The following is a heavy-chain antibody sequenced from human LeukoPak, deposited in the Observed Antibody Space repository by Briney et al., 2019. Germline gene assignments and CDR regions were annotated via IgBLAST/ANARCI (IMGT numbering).Heavy chain of an antibody. D-gene: IGHD2-15*01. Sequence: PGGSLRLSCAASGFTFSSYWMHWVRQAPGKGLVWVSRINSDGSSTNYADTVKGRFTISRDNAKNTLYLQMNSLRAEDTDVYYCVRGGVAAGFDYWGQGTLVTVPS. CDR3: VRGGVAAGFDY. CDR2: INSDGSST. V-gene: IGHV3-74*01. CDR1: GFTFSSYW. J-gene: IGHJ4*02.